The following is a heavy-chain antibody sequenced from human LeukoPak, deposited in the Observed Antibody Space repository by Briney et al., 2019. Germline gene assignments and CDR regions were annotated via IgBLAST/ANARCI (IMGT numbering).Heavy chain of an antibody. D-gene: IGHD3-22*01. CDR2: INHSGST. V-gene: IGHV4-34*01. CDR3: ARGDSFYDSSGLGY. CDR1: GGSFSGYY. Sequence: PSETLSLTCAVYGGSFSGYYWSWIRQPPGKGLEWIGEINHSGSTNYDPSLKSRVTISVDTSKNQFSLKLSSVTAADTAVYYCARGDSFYDSSGLGYWGQGTLVTVSS. J-gene: IGHJ4*02.